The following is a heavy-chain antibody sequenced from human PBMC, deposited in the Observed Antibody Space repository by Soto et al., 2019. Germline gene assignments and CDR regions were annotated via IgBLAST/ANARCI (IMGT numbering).Heavy chain of an antibody. CDR1: GYSFTSYW. V-gene: IGHV5-51*01. J-gene: IGHJ6*02. CDR3: ARRIYGDPEVGGYYGMDV. CDR2: IYPGDSDT. Sequence: PGESLKISCKGSGYSFTSYWIGWVRQMPGKGLEWMGIIYPGDSDTRYSPSLQGQVTISADKSISTAYLQWSSLKASDTAMYYCARRIYGDPEVGGYYGMDVWGQGTTVTVSS. D-gene: IGHD4-17*01.